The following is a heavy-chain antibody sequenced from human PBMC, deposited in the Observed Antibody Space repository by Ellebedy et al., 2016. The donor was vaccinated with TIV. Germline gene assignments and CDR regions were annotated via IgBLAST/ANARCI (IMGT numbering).Heavy chain of an antibody. D-gene: IGHD5-18*01. CDR2: IVGSGA. CDR3: AKDRTPGDGYWVFDD. J-gene: IGHJ4*02. V-gene: IGHV3-23*01. Sequence: GESLKISCAASGFTFSRYAIGWVRQAPGKGLEWVSGIVGSGAQKYADSVKGRFTISRDNSKGTGDLQMNSLRVEDTAVYFCAKDRTPGDGYWVFDDWGQGTLVTVSS. CDR1: GFTFSRYA.